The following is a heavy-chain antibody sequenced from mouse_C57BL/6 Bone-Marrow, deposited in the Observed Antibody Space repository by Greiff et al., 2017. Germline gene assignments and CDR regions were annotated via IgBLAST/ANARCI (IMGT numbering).Heavy chain of an antibody. Sequence: VKQRPGQGLEWIGEIDPSDSYTNYNQKFKGKSTLTVDKSSSTAYMQLSSLTSEDSAVYYCARGGLLYFDYWGQGTTLTVSS. J-gene: IGHJ2*01. D-gene: IGHD1-1*01. CDR2: IDPSDSYT. CDR3: ARGGLLYFDY. V-gene: IGHV1-69*01.